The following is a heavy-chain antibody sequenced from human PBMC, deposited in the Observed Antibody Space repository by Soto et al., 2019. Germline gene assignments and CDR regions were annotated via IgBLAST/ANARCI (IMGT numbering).Heavy chain of an antibody. CDR1: GFTVSNNA. CDR3: AIARVVVSSLDH. V-gene: IGHV3-30*01. D-gene: IGHD2-15*01. CDR2: ISFDSSEI. J-gene: IGHJ4*02. Sequence: GGGLRRSWVVGGFTVSNNAMHWVRQAPGKGLEWVAFISFDSSEIHYADSVKGRFTISRDNPRNTLFLHVNSPRADDTAVYYCAIARVVVSSLDHWGQGTLVPVSS.